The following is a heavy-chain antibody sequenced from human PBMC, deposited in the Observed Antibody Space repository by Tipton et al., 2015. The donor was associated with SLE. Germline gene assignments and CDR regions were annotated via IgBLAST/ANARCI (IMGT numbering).Heavy chain of an antibody. D-gene: IGHD3-3*01. J-gene: IGHJ4*02. Sequence: SLRLSCAAPGFTLSNYAMSWVRQAPGKGLEWVSAITGSGDRTYYIDSVKGRFTISRDNSKNSLYLQMNGLRAEDTAVYYCARSPVDYWNGYSAWGQGTLVAVSS. CDR2: ITGSGDRT. CDR1: GFTLSNYA. CDR3: ARSPVDYWNGYSA. V-gene: IGHV3-23*01.